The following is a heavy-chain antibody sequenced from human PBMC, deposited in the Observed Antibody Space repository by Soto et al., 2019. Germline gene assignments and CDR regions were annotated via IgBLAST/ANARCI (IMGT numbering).Heavy chain of an antibody. Sequence: QVQLQESGPGLVKPSETLSLTCTVSGGSISSYYWSWIRQPPGKGLEWIGYIYYSGSTNYNPSLKGRVTISVDTSKNQFSLKLSSVTAADTAVYYCAKHLYYYGSGSYYNVGDVDGMDVWGQGTTVTVSS. CDR1: GGSISSYY. J-gene: IGHJ6*02. V-gene: IGHV4-59*01. CDR3: AKHLYYYGSGSYYNVGDVDGMDV. CDR2: IYYSGST. D-gene: IGHD3-10*01.